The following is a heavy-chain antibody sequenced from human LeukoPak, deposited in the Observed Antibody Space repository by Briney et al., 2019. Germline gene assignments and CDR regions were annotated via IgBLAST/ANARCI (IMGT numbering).Heavy chain of an antibody. J-gene: IGHJ4*02. D-gene: IGHD3-22*01. Sequence: NPSETLSLTCTVSGGSISSYYWSWIRQPAGKGLEWIGRIYASGTTNYNPSLKSRVTMSIDRSTNRFSLKLSSVTAADTAVYYCAGDVRDSSGYYLRIFGYWGQGNLVTVSS. CDR3: AGDVRDSSGYYLRIFGY. CDR2: IYASGTT. CDR1: GGSISSYY. V-gene: IGHV4-4*07.